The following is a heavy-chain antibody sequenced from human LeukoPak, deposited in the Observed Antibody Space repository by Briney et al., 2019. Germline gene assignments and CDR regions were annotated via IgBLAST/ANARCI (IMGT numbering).Heavy chain of an antibody. D-gene: IGHD5-18*01. Sequence: PGRSLRLSCAASGFTFSSYAMHWVRQAPGKGLEGVAVISYDGSNKYYADSVKGRFTISRDNSKNTLYLQMNSLRAEDTAVYYCARDPYSYGYVNYWGQGTLVTVSS. CDR3: ARDPYSYGYVNY. CDR1: GFTFSSYA. J-gene: IGHJ4*02. V-gene: IGHV3-30*04. CDR2: ISYDGSNK.